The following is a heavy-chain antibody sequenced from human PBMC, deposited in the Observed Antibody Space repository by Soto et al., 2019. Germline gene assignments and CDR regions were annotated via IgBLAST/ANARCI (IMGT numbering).Heavy chain of an antibody. D-gene: IGHD2-2*01. CDR3: ASESIVVVPARAVFSGV. CDR1: GFTFGDYA. Sequence: GGPLRLSCTASGFTFGDYAMSWFRQAPGKGLEWVGFIRSKAYGGTTEYAASVKGRFTSSRDHSKSIAYLQMNSLKTEDTAVYYCASESIVVVPARAVFSGVWGQGTTVTVSS. J-gene: IGHJ6*02. V-gene: IGHV3-49*03. CDR2: IRSKAYGGTT.